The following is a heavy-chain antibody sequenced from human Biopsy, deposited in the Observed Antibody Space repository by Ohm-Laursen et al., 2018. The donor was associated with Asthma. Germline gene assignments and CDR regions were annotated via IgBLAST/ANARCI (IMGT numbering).Heavy chain of an antibody. V-gene: IGHV2-70*04. CDR1: GFSVSTRGMS. Sequence: TQTLTLTGSYSGFSVSTRGMSVSWIRQPPGKALEWLARIDWEDDTFYSTPLRTRLTISKDTSKNQVVLTMTNMDPVDTAIYFCGRHNDYWGQGILVTVSS. J-gene: IGHJ4*02. CDR2: IDWEDDT. D-gene: IGHD1-1*01. CDR3: GRHNDY.